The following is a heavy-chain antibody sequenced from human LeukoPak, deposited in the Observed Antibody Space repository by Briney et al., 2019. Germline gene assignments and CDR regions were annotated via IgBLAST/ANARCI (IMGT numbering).Heavy chain of an antibody. D-gene: IGHD3-22*01. CDR1: GFTVSSNY. J-gene: IGHJ6*03. V-gene: IGHV3-11*04. Sequence: GGSLRLSCAASGFTVSSNYMSWIRQAPGKGLEWVSYISSSGSTIYYADSVKGRFTISRDNAKNSLYLQMNSLRAEDTAVYYCARGGAYYDSSGYYPPSYYYYMDVWGKGTTVTVSS. CDR2: ISSSGSTI. CDR3: ARGGAYYDSSGYYPPSYYYYMDV.